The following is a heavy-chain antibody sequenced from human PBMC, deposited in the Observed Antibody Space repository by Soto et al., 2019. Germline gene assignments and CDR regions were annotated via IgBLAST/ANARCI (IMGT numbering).Heavy chain of an antibody. J-gene: IGHJ4*02. D-gene: IGHD6-13*01. CDR3: AKDISSSWSPGYFDY. Sequence: GGSLRLSCAASGFTFDDYAMHWVRQAPGKGLEWVSGISWNSGSIGYADSVKGRFTISRDNAKNSLYLQMNSLRAEDTVLYYCAKDISSSWSPGYFDYWGQGTLVTVSS. CDR1: GFTFDDYA. V-gene: IGHV3-9*01. CDR2: ISWNSGSI.